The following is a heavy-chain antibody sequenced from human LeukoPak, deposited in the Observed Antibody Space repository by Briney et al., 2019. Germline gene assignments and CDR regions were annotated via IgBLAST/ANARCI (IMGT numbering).Heavy chain of an antibody. V-gene: IGHV4-59*01. CDR1: GGSINSYY. CDR3: ATRVVTFGYSYGEMGGDY. CDR2: MYYSGSP. D-gene: IGHD5-18*01. J-gene: IGHJ4*02. Sequence: SETLSLTCTVSGGSINSYYWSWIRQPPGKGLEWIGYMYYSGSPNYNPSLKSRVTISVDTSKSQFSLKLSSVTAADAAVYYCATRVVTFGYSYGEMGGDYWGQGTLVTVSS.